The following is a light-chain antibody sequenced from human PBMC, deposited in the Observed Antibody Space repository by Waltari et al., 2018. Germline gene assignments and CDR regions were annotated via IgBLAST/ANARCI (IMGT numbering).Light chain of an antibody. CDR3: ASYTYSSNVV. J-gene: IGLJ2*01. V-gene: IGLV2-14*03. CDR2: DVR. Sequence: WYQQLPGKAPKLIILDVRVRPSGVSNRFSGSKSGNTASLTISGLQAEDEADYYCASYTYSSNVVFGGGTKVTV.